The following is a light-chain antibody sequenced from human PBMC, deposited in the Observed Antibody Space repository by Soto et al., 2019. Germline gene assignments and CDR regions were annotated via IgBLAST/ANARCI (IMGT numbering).Light chain of an antibody. CDR2: GAS. Sequence: EIVLTQSPGTLSLSPGERATLSCRATQTIGQKLAWYLQRPGQAPSLLMYGASTRATDIPARFSGSGSGTEFTLTISSLQSEDFAVYHCQQYNNWPLTFGGGTKVDIK. V-gene: IGKV3-15*01. CDR1: QTIGQK. CDR3: QQYNNWPLT. J-gene: IGKJ4*01.